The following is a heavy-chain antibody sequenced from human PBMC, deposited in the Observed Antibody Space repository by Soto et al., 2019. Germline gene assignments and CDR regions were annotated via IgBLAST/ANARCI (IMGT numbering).Heavy chain of an antibody. V-gene: IGHV3-30-3*01. CDR3: AREECSSTSCYDDY. CDR2: ISYDGSNK. J-gene: IGHJ4*02. CDR1: GFTFVSYA. D-gene: IGHD2-2*01. Sequence: QVQLVESGGGGVQPGRSLGLSGAASGFTFVSYAMHWVRQAPGKGLGWVAFISYDGSNKYYADSVKGRFTISRDNSKNTLYLQMNSLRAEDTAVYYCAREECSSTSCYDDYWGQGTLVTVSS.